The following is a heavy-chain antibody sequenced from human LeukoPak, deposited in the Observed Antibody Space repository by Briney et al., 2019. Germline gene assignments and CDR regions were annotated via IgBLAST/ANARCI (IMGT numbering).Heavy chain of an antibody. CDR3: ARPHSSPSYFDY. CDR2: IYHSGST. V-gene: IGHV4-30-2*01. CDR1: GGSISSGGYY. D-gene: IGHD6-6*01. Sequence: PSETLSLTCTVSGGSISSGGYYWSCIPQPPGKGLECIGYIYHSGSTYYNPSLKSRVTISVDRSKNQFSLKLSSVTAADTAVYYCARPHSSPSYFDYWGQGTLVTVSS. J-gene: IGHJ4*02.